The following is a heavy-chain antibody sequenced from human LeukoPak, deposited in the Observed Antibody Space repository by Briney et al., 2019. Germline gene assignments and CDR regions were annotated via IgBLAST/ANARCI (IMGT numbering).Heavy chain of an antibody. V-gene: IGHV3-74*01. CDR1: GFSFRTFW. J-gene: IGHJ5*02. CDR2: INSDGRRV. CDR3: SRDLPRTSGP. D-gene: IGHD3-10*01. Sequence: WGALRLSFAASGFSFRTFWVHWGRPNPGEGLAWVSHINSDGRRVNYADAVMGRFTISRGNANNMLYLQMNSLRPEDTAIYYCSRDLPRTSGPWGQGTLVTVSS.